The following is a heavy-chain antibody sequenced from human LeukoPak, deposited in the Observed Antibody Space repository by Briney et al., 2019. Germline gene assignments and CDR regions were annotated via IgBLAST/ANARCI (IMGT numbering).Heavy chain of an antibody. Sequence: PSETLSLTCTVSGGSISSYSYYWGWIRQPPGKGLEWIGSIYYSGSTYNNPSLKSRVTMSVDTSKNQFSLVLNSVTAADTAVYYCARKTTGTMSPYFDYWGQGTLVTVSS. V-gene: IGHV4-39*01. CDR1: GGSISSYSYY. CDR3: ARKTTGTMSPYFDY. CDR2: IYYSGST. J-gene: IGHJ4*02. D-gene: IGHD1-1*01.